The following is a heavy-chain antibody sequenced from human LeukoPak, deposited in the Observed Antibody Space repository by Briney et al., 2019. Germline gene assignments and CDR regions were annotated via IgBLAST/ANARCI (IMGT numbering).Heavy chain of an antibody. CDR2: IYYSGST. Sequence: SETLSLTCTVSGGSISSSSYYWGWIRQPPGKGLEWIGSIYYSGSTYYNPSLKSRVTISVDTSKNQFSLKLSSVTAADTAVYYCARGVVVPAAIIENWFDPWGQGTLVTVSS. V-gene: IGHV4-39*07. CDR1: GGSISSSSYY. D-gene: IGHD2-2*01. J-gene: IGHJ5*02. CDR3: ARGVVVPAAIIENWFDP.